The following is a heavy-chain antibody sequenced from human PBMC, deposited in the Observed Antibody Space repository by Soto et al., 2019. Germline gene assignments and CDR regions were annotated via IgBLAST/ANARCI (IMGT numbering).Heavy chain of an antibody. CDR1: EGYISGGGYY. CDR2: IYYSGST. D-gene: IGHD3-22*01. V-gene: IGHV4-31*03. J-gene: IGHJ6*02. Sequence: SETQSLTYTVAEGYISGGGYYWSWISQHPGKGLEWIGYIYYSGSTYYNPSLKSRVTISVDTSKNQFSLKLSSVTAADTAVYYCARDNIGVYYDSSGYSYGMDVWGQGTTVTV. CDR3: ARDNIGVYYDSSGYSYGMDV.